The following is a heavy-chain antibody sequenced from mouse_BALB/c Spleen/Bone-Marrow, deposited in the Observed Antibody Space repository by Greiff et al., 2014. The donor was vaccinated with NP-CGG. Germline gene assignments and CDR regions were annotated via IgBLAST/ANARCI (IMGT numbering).Heavy chain of an antibody. CDR2: ISDGGSYT. D-gene: IGHD2-14*01. V-gene: IGHV5-4*02. CDR1: GFTFSDYY. CDR3: AGDRGVQGYAMDY. J-gene: IGHJ4*01. Sequence: EVKLMESGGGLVKPGGSLKLSCAASGFTFSDYYMYWVRQTPEKRLEWVATISDGGSYTYYPDSVKGRFTISRDIAKNNLYLQMSSLKSEDTAMYYCAGDRGVQGYAMDYWGQGTSVTVSS.